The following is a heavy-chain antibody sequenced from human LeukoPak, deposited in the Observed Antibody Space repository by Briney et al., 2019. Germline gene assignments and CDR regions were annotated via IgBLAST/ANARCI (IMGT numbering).Heavy chain of an antibody. CDR3: ARDTGPIAARPWSLDY. CDR1: GGSFSGYY. CDR2: INHSGST. J-gene: IGHJ4*02. V-gene: IGHV4-34*01. D-gene: IGHD6-6*01. Sequence: KPSETLSLTCAVYGGSFSGYYWSWIRQPPGKGLEWIGEINHSGSTNYNPSLKSRVTISVDTSKNQFSLKLSSVTAADTAVYYCARDTGPIAARPWSLDYWGQGTLVTVSS.